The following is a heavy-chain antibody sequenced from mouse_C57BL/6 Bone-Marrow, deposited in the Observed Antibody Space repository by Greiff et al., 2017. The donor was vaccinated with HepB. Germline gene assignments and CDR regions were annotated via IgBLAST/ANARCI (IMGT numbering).Heavy chain of an antibody. Sequence: QVQLKQSGAELVRPGASVTLSCKASGYTFTDYEMHWVKQTPVHGLEWIGAIDPETGGTAYNQKFKGKAILTADKSSSTAYMGLRSLTSEDSAVYYCTRDGSSPAWFAYWGQGTLVTVSA. CDR3: TRDGSSPAWFAY. J-gene: IGHJ3*01. CDR2: IDPETGGT. CDR1: GYTFTDYE. V-gene: IGHV1-15*01. D-gene: IGHD1-1*01.